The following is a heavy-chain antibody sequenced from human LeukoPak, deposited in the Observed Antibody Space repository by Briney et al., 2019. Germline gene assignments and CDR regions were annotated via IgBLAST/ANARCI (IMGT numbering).Heavy chain of an antibody. D-gene: IGHD6-19*01. V-gene: IGHV1-69*13. CDR2: IIPIFGTA. CDR3: ARPLAVAGTTSTDAFDI. Sequence: ASVKVSCKASGGTFSSYAISRVRQAPGQGLEWMGGIIPIFGTANYAQKFQGRVTITADESTSTAYMELSSLRSEDTAVYYCARPLAVAGTTSTDAFDIWGQGTMVTVSS. J-gene: IGHJ3*02. CDR1: GGTFSSYA.